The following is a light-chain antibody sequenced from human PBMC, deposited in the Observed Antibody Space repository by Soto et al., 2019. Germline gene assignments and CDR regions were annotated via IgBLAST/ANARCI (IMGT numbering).Light chain of an antibody. CDR2: TAS. CDR3: QQRSTWPPWT. J-gene: IGKJ1*01. V-gene: IGKV3D-20*02. Sequence: EFVLTQSPGTLSLSPGERATLSCRASESPSSSYFAWYQQKPGQAPRLLIYTASNRATGIPARFSGSGSGTDFTLTISSLEPEDFAVYYCQQRSTWPPWTFGQGTKVDIK. CDR1: ESPSSSY.